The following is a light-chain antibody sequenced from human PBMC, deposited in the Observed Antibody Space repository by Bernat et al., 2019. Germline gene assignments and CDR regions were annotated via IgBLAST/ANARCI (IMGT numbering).Light chain of an antibody. CDR1: QSVNNY. V-gene: IGKV3-11*01. Sequence: EIVLTQSPATLSLSPGERASLSCRASQSVNNYLAWYQQKPGQAPRLLIYAASNRATGIPDRFSGSGSGTDFTLTISSLEPEDSAVYYCQQRSNWPPITFGQGTRLEIK. CDR2: AAS. J-gene: IGKJ5*01. CDR3: QQRSNWPPIT.